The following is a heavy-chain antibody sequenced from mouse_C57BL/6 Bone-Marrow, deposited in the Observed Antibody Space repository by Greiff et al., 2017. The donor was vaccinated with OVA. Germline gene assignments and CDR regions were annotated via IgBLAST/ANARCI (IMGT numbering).Heavy chain of an antibody. CDR2: ISYDGSN. J-gene: IGHJ3*01. CDR3: ARVGYGSSFAY. D-gene: IGHD1-1*01. CDR1: GYSITSGYY. V-gene: IGHV3-6*01. Sequence: EVQLQQSGPGLVKPSQSLSLTCSVTGYSITSGYYWNWIRQFPGNKLEWMGYISYDGSNNYNPSLKNRISITRDTSKNQFFLKLNSVTTEDTATYYCARVGYGSSFAYWGQGTLVTVSA.